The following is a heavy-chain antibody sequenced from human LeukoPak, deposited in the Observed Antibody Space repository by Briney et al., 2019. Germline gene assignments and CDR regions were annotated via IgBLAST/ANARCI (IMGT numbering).Heavy chain of an antibody. V-gene: IGHV3-21*01. CDR3: ARDPVDYYDSSGYDY. D-gene: IGHD3-22*01. CDR2: ISSSSSYI. J-gene: IGHJ4*02. CDR1: GFTFSSYS. Sequence: GGSLRLSCAASGFTFSSYSMNWVRQAPGKGLEWVSSISSSSSYIYYADSVKGRFTISRDNAKNSLYLQMNSLRAEDTAVYYCARDPVDYYDSSGYDYWGQGTLVTVSS.